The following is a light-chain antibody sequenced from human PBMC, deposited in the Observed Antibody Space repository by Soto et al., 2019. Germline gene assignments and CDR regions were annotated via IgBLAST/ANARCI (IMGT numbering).Light chain of an antibody. Sequence: QSVLTQPPSASGTPGQRVTISCSGSSSNIGSNTVNWYQQLPGTAPKLLIYSNNQRASGVPDRFSGSKSGTSASLAISGLQSEGEVEYYCAAWDDSLNGHYVFGTGTKLTVL. CDR2: SNN. J-gene: IGLJ1*01. CDR3: AAWDDSLNGHYV. CDR1: SSNIGSNT. V-gene: IGLV1-44*01.